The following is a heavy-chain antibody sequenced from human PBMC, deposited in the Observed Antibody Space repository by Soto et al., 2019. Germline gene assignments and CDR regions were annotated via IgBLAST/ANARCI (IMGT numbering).Heavy chain of an antibody. Sequence: EVQLVESGGGLVQSGGSLRFSCVDSGFTFSPFWMSWVRQAPGKGLEWVAIIKDDGGDELYLEAVRGRFRISRDNAKKSLFLAMDSLRVEDTAVYYCAGGSGWISDSWGQGTLVTVSS. D-gene: IGHD2-2*03. V-gene: IGHV3-7*05. CDR3: AGGSGWISDS. CDR2: IKDDGGDE. CDR1: GFTFSPFW. J-gene: IGHJ4*02.